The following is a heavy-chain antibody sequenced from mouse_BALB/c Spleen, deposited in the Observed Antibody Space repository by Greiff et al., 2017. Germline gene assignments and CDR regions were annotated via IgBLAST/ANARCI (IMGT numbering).Heavy chain of an antibody. J-gene: IGHJ3*01. Sequence: EVNVVESGGGLVQPGGSRKLSCAASGFTFSDYGMAWVRLAPGKGPEWVAFISNLAYSIYYADTVTGRFTISRENAKNTLYLEMSSLRSDDTAMYYCARVGSSPAWFAYWGQGTLVTVSA. V-gene: IGHV5-15*02. CDR1: GFTFSDYG. CDR3: ARVGSSPAWFAY. CDR2: ISNLAYSI. D-gene: IGHD1-1*01.